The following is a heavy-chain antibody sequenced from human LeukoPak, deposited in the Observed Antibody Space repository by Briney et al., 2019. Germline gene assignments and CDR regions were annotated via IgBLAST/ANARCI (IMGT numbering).Heavy chain of an antibody. Sequence: GGSLGLSCAASGFSFSSYAMNWVRQAPGKGLEWVSGISGSGGTTYYADSVKGRFTIPRDNSKNTLYLQMNSLRAEDTAVYYCARDGSYYDILTGYFDYWGQGTLVTVSS. V-gene: IGHV3-23*01. D-gene: IGHD3-9*01. CDR2: ISGSGGTT. CDR3: ARDGSYYDILTGYFDY. J-gene: IGHJ4*02. CDR1: GFSFSSYA.